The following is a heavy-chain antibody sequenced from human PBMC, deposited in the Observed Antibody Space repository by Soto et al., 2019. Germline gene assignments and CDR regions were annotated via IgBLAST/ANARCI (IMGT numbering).Heavy chain of an antibody. CDR2: INPSGGST. CDR3: ARDQEPSTLYYDYYYMDV. CDR1: GYTLTSYY. J-gene: IGHJ6*03. Sequence: ASVKVSCTASGYTLTSYYIHWVRQAPGQGLEWMGIINPSGGSTSYAQKFQGRVTMTRDTSTSTVYMEVSGLRSEDTAVYYCARDQEPSTLYYDYYYMDVWGKGTTVTVSS. V-gene: IGHV1-46*03.